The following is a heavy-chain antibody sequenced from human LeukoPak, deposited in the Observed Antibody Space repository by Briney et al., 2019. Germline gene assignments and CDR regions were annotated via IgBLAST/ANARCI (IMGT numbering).Heavy chain of an antibody. J-gene: IGHJ4*02. CDR2: INQDGSEK. V-gene: IGHV3-7*01. CDR1: GFTFSSYA. D-gene: IGHD2-15*01. CDR3: VRQRRYCSGDSCYQRTFDY. Sequence: PGRSLRLSCAASGFTFSSYAMHWVRQAPGEGLEWVANINQDGSEKSYVGSVTGRFTISRDNARNSLYMQMNSLRAEDTAVYYCVRQRRYCSGDSCYQRTFDYWGQGTLVTVSS.